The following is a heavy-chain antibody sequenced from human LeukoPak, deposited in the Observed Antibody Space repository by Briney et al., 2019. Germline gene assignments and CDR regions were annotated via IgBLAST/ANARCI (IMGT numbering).Heavy chain of an antibody. CDR2: INPSGGST. Sequence: ASVKVSCKASGYTFTSYYMHWVRQAPGQGLEWMGIINPSGGSTSYAQKFQGRVTMTRDMSTSTVYMELSSLRPEDTAVYYCARALISSIAARVFGYWGQGTLVTVSS. J-gene: IGHJ4*02. D-gene: IGHD6-6*01. CDR1: GYTFTSYY. CDR3: ARALISSIAARVFGY. V-gene: IGHV1-46*01.